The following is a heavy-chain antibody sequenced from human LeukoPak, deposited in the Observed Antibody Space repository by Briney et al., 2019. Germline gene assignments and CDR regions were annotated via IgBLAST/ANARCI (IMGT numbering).Heavy chain of an antibody. D-gene: IGHD3-10*01. CDR3: AKRPRGNYLDPFDY. Sequence: GGSLRLCCAASGFIFSSYAMSWVRKAPGKGLEWVSGISGSGGSTYYADSVKGRFTTSRDNSKTRLYLQMNSLRAEDTAVYYCAKRPRGNYLDPFDYWGQGTLVTVSS. V-gene: IGHV3-23*01. CDR1: GFIFSSYA. CDR2: ISGSGGST. J-gene: IGHJ4*02.